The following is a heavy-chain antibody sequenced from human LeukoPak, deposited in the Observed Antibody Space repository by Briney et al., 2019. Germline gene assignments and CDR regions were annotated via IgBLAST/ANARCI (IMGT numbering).Heavy chain of an antibody. Sequence: SVKVSCKASGGTFSSYAISWVRQAPGQGLEWMGGIIPIFGTANYAQKFQGRVTITADESTSTAYMELSSLRSEDTAVYYCASGGRWWYYYYYMDVWGKGTTVTVSS. CDR1: GGTFSSYA. V-gene: IGHV1-69*13. CDR2: IIPIFGTA. CDR3: ASGGRWWYYYYYMDV. J-gene: IGHJ6*03. D-gene: IGHD2-15*01.